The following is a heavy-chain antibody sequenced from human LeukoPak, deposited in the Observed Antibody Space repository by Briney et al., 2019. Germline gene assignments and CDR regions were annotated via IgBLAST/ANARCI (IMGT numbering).Heavy chain of an antibody. V-gene: IGHV4-59*01. Sequence: NPSETLSLTCTVSGGSISSDYWSWIRQPPGQGLEWVGYIYYSGRTFYNPSIKSRVTISVDTSKNQFSLKLSSVTAADTAIYYCARGFYSHAYWGQGTLVTVSS. D-gene: IGHD4-11*01. CDR1: GGSISSDY. CDR2: IYYSGRT. J-gene: IGHJ4*02. CDR3: ARGFYSHAY.